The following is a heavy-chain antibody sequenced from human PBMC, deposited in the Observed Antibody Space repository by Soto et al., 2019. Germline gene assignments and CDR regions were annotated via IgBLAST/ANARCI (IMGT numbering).Heavy chain of an antibody. Sequence: GGSLSLSCAASGFTFSSYGMHWVRQVPGKGLEWVAAISGSGGSTYYADSVQGRFTISRDNFKSTLYLEMNSLRAEDTAIYYCAKGGSYSNSALDIWGQGTVVTVSS. CDR3: AKGGSYSNSALDI. V-gene: IGHV3-23*01. CDR1: GFTFSSYG. D-gene: IGHD6-6*01. CDR2: ISGSGGST. J-gene: IGHJ3*02.